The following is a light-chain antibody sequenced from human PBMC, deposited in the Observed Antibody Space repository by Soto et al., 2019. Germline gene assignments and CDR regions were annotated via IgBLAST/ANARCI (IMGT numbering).Light chain of an antibody. CDR1: QSISSW. Sequence: DIQMTQSPSTLSASVGDRVTITCRASQSISSWLAWYQQKPGKAPNLLIYKASSLESGVPSRFSGSAPGTEFPLTISSLQPDDFATYYCQQYNSYPWTFGQGTKVEIK. CDR2: KAS. CDR3: QQYNSYPWT. J-gene: IGKJ1*01. V-gene: IGKV1-5*03.